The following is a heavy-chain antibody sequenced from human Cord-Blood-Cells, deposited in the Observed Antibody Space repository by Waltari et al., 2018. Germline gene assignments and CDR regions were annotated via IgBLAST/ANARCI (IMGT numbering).Heavy chain of an antibody. D-gene: IGHD3-22*01. CDR2: INAGNGNT. J-gene: IGHJ4*02. Sequence: QVQLVQSGAEVKKPGASVKVSCKASGYTFTSYAMHWVRQAPGQRLEWMGWINAGNGNTKYSQKFQGRGTITRDTSASTAYMELSSLRSEDTVVYYCARDQYDSSGYYYYWGQGTLVTVSS. CDR3: ARDQYDSSGYYYY. V-gene: IGHV1-3*01. CDR1: GYTFTSYA.